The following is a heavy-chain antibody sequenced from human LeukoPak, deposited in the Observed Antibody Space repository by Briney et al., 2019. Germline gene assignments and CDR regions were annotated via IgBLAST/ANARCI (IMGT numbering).Heavy chain of an antibody. J-gene: IGHJ6*03. V-gene: IGHV1-18*04. Sequence: ASVKVSCKASGYTFTGYYMHWVRQAPGQGLEWMGWISAYNGNTNYAQKLQGRVTMTTDTSTSTAYMELRSLRSDDTAVYYCARVRYSSSWYPTNYYYMDVWGKGTTVTVSS. CDR1: GYTFTGYY. CDR3: ARVRYSSSWYPTNYYYMDV. D-gene: IGHD6-13*01. CDR2: ISAYNGNT.